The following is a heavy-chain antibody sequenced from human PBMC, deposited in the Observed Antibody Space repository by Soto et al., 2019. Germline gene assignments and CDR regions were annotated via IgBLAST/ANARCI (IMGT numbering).Heavy chain of an antibody. CDR3: AKDFTGDLSIDY. CDR2: ISYDGSNK. J-gene: IGHJ4*02. D-gene: IGHD3-10*01. V-gene: IGHV3-30*18. CDR1: GFTFNSYG. Sequence: QVQLVESGGGVVQPGRSLRLSCAASGFTFNSYGIHWVRQAPGKGLEWVAVISYDGSNKYYADSVKGRFTISRDNSKDTVYLQMNSLRAGDTAVYYCAKDFTGDLSIDYWGQGTLVTVSS.